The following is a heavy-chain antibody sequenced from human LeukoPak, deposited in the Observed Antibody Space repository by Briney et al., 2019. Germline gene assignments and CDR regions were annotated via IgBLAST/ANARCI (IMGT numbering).Heavy chain of an antibody. J-gene: IGHJ4*02. CDR2: IYTSGST. V-gene: IGHV4-4*07. CDR1: GGPISSYY. CDR3: ARSRYSSSSGLDFDY. D-gene: IGHD6-6*01. Sequence: SETLSLTCTVSGGPISSYYWSWIRQPAGKGLEWIGHIYTSGSTNYNPSLKSRVTISVDNSKNQFSLKLSFVTAADTAVYYCARSRYSSSSGLDFDYWGQGTLVTVSS.